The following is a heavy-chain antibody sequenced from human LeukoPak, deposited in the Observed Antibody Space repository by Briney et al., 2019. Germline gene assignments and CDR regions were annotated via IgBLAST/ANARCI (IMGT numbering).Heavy chain of an antibody. J-gene: IGHJ3*02. Sequence: GESLRLSCAASGFTFSNYWMSWVRQAPGKGLEWVANIRQDGSEKYYVDSVKGRFTISRDNAKNSLYLQMNSLRAEDTAVYYCARGDYYDSSGYSSPDAFDIWGQGTMVTVSS. D-gene: IGHD3-22*01. CDR3: ARGDYYDSSGYSSPDAFDI. CDR2: IRQDGSEK. V-gene: IGHV3-7*01. CDR1: GFTFSNYW.